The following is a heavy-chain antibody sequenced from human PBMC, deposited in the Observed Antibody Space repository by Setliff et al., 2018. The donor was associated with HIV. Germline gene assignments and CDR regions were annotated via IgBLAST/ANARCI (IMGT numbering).Heavy chain of an antibody. CDR3: ARRGRDGVLIVFATGFDP. Sequence: SETLSLTCSVSGGSISSSTYYWGWIRQPPGKGLEWIGDIFYTGSTYYNPSLKSRVAISVDTSENQFSLKLNSVTAADTAVYYCARRGRDGVLIVFATGFDPWGQGTLVTVSS. J-gene: IGHJ5*02. CDR2: IFYTGST. D-gene: IGHD2-8*01. V-gene: IGHV4-39*01. CDR1: GGSISSSTYY.